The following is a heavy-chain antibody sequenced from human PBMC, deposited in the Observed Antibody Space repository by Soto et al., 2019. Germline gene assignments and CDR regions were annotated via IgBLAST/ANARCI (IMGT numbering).Heavy chain of an antibody. V-gene: IGHV3-30*18. Sequence: GGSLRLSCAVSGFTFSLYGMHWVRQAPGKGLEWVAFISYEGRNKYYADSVKGRFTLSRDNSKNTLSLQMESLRPEDTAVYYCAKGRDSTLLRWQYFDNWGQGTQVTVSS. CDR1: GFTFSLYG. CDR3: AKGRDSTLLRWQYFDN. CDR2: ISYEGRNK. J-gene: IGHJ4*02. D-gene: IGHD4-17*01.